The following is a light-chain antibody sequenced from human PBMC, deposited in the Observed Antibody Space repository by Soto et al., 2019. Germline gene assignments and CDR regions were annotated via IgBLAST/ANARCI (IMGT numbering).Light chain of an antibody. J-gene: IGLJ1*01. CDR2: DVS. Sequence: QSVLTQPASVSGSPGQSITISCTGTSSDVGCYNYVSWYQQHPGIAPKLMIYDVSNRPSGVFNRFSGSKSGNTASLTISGLQAEDEADYYCSSYTSSSTYVFGTGTKVTVL. CDR3: SSYTSSSTYV. CDR1: SSDVGCYNY. V-gene: IGLV2-14*01.